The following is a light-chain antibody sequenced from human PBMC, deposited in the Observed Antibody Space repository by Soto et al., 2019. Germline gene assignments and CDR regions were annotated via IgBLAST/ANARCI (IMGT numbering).Light chain of an antibody. CDR3: QQYNNWPFPSWT. CDR2: GAS. Sequence: EIVMKQSPATLSVSPGERATLSCRASQSVSSNLAWYQQKPGQAPRLLIYGASTRATGIPARFSGSGSGTEFTLTISSLQSEDFAVYYCQQYNNWPFPSWTFGQGTKVEIK. J-gene: IGKJ1*01. CDR1: QSVSSN. V-gene: IGKV3-15*01.